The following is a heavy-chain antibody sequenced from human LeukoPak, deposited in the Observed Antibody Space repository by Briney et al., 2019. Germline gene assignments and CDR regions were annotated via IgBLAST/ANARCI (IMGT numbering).Heavy chain of an antibody. CDR1: GGSIISGDYY. CDR2: IYYSGST. V-gene: IGHV4-30-4*01. Sequence: PSQTLSLTCTVSGGSIISGDYYWSWIRQPPGKGLEWIGYIYYSGSTYYTPSLKSRVTTSEDTSKNQFSLKLRSVTAADTAVYYCVSGYSGYDFSYWGQGTLVTVSS. CDR3: VSGYSGYDFSY. J-gene: IGHJ4*02. D-gene: IGHD5-12*01.